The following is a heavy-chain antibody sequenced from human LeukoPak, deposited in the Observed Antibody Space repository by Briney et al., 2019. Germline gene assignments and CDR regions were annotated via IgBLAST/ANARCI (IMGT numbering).Heavy chain of an antibody. CDR3: ASGPRPFDY. J-gene: IGHJ4*02. Sequence: SETLSLTCSVSGGSFSRSSYYWGWIRQPPGKGLEWIGSIYYSGSTYYNPSLKSRVTISVDTSKNQFSLKLSSVTAADTAVYYCASGPRPFDYWGQGTLVTASS. CDR2: IYYSGST. V-gene: IGHV4-39*01. CDR1: GGSFSRSSYY.